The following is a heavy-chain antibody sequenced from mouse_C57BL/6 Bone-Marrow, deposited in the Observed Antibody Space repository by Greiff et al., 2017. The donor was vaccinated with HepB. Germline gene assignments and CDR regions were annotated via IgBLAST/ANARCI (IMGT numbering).Heavy chain of an antibody. CDR3: ARENYGSRRYFDY. CDR2: INPNNGGT. V-gene: IGHV1-26*01. D-gene: IGHD1-1*01. J-gene: IGHJ2*01. CDR1: GYTFTDYY. Sequence: EVQLQQSGPELVKPGASVKISCKASGYTFTDYYMNWVKQSHGKSLEWIGDINPNNGGTSYNQKFKGKATLTVDKSSSTAYMELRSLTSEDSEVYYCARENYGSRRYFDYWGQGTTLTVSS.